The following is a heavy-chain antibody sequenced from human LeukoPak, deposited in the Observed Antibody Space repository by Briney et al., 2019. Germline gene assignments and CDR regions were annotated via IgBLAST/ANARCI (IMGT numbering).Heavy chain of an antibody. CDR3: ARGVGATNPYYYYYMDV. J-gene: IGHJ6*03. V-gene: IGHV3-7*01. CDR2: IKQDGSEK. Sequence: GGSLRLSCAASGFTFSSYWMSWVRQAPGKGLEWVANIKQDGSEKYYVDSVKGRFTISRDNAKNSLYLQMNSLRAEDTAVYYCARGVGATNPYYYYYMDVWGKGTTVTVSS. D-gene: IGHD1-26*01. CDR1: GFTFSSYW.